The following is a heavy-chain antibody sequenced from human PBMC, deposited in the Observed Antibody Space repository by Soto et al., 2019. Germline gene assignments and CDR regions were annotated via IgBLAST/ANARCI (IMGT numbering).Heavy chain of an antibody. CDR2: ISSSSSTI. D-gene: IGHD3-3*01. V-gene: IGHV3-48*02. CDR3: ARVIWSGHLTSDL. CDR1: GFTFSSNS. Sequence: EVQVVESGGGLVQPGGSLRLSCAASGFTFSSNSMNWVRQAPGKGLEWISYISSSSSTIYADSVKGRFTISRDNAKNSLYLQMNSLRDEDTAVYYCARVIWSGHLTSDLWGQGTLVTVPS. J-gene: IGHJ5*02.